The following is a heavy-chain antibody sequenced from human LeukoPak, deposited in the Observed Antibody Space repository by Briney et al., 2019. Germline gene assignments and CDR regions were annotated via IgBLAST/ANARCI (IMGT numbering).Heavy chain of an antibody. CDR3: ARGITGTENYYYYGMDV. D-gene: IGHD1-7*01. Sequence: ASVKVSCKASGYTFTRYDINWVRQTTGQGLEWMGWMNPNSGNTGYAQKFQGRVTMTRNTSISTAYMELSSLRSEDTAVYYSARGITGTENYYYYGMDVWGQGTTVTVSS. J-gene: IGHJ6*02. CDR1: GYTFTRYD. V-gene: IGHV1-8*01. CDR2: MNPNSGNT.